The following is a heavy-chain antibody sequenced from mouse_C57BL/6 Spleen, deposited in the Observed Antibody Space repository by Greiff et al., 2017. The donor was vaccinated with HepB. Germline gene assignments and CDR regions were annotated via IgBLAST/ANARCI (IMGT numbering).Heavy chain of an antibody. D-gene: IGHD2-1*01. CDR3: ARPIYYGNSDSAMDY. Sequence: VQLQQPGAELVKPGASVKLSCKASGYTFTSYWMQWVKQRPGQGLEWIGEIDPSDSDTNYNQKFKGKATLTVDTSSSTAYTQLSSLTSEDSAVYYCARPIYYGNSDSAMDYWGQGTSVTVSS. J-gene: IGHJ4*01. V-gene: IGHV1-50*01. CDR1: GYTFTSYW. CDR2: IDPSDSDT.